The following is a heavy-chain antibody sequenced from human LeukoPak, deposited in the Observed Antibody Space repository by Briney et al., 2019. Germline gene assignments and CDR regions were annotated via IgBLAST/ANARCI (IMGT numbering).Heavy chain of an antibody. D-gene: IGHD2-15*01. CDR1: GGSISSSNW. CDR2: IYYSGSA. J-gene: IGHJ5*02. V-gene: IGHV4-4*02. CDR3: ARRGHDYCSGGSCYPGDSPKNNWFDP. Sequence: SGTLSLTCAVSGGSISSSNWWSWVRQPPGKGLEWIGSIYYSGSAYYNPSLKSRVTISVDTSKNQFSLKLSSVTAADTAVYYCARRGHDYCSGGSCYPGDSPKNNWFDPWGQGTLVTVSS.